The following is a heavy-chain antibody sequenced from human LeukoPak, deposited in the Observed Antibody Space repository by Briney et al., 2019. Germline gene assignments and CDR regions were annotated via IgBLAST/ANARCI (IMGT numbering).Heavy chain of an antibody. V-gene: IGHV4-59*07. CDR2: IYFSGST. CDR1: GGSISSYY. J-gene: IGHJ4*02. D-gene: IGHD3-22*01. CDR3: ARWVRGYSYYFDY. Sequence: PSDTLSLTCTVSGGSISSYYWSWIRQPPGKGLEWIGYIYFSGSTNYNPSLKSRVTISVDTSKNQFSLKLSSVTAADTAVYYCARWVRGYSYYFDYWGQGTLVTVSS.